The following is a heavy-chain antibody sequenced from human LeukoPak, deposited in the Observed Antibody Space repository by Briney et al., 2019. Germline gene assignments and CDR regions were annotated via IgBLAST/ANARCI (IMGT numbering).Heavy chain of an antibody. CDR1: GYTFTNYG. CDR2: ISTYDHDT. Sequence: ASVKVSCKASGYTFTNYGISWVRQAPGQGLEWMAWISTYDHDTNYAQKFRGRVTMTTDTSTSTAYTELRSLGSDDPAVYYCVRDYFCSGGTCDDCFDPWGQGTLVTVSS. V-gene: IGHV1-18*01. J-gene: IGHJ5*02. D-gene: IGHD2-15*01. CDR3: VRDYFCSGGTCDDCFDP.